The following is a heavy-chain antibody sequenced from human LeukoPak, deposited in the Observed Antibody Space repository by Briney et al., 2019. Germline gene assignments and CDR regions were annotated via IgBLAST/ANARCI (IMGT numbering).Heavy chain of an antibody. D-gene: IGHD3-10*01. CDR2: IYNDGNT. V-gene: IGHV3-53*01. Sequence: GGSLRLSCAASGFTVSSDYMSWVRRAPGKGLEWVSAIYNDGNTYYADPVKGRFTIFRDNSKNTLYLQMNSLRVEDTAVYYCARGTLEYGFDYWGQGTLVTVSS. CDR1: GFTVSSDY. CDR3: ARGTLEYGFDY. J-gene: IGHJ4*02.